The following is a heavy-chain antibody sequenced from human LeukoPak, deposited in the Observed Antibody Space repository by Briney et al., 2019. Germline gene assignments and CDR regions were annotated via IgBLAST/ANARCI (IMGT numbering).Heavy chain of an antibody. D-gene: IGHD2-15*01. J-gene: IGHJ6*02. CDR2: INPNSGGT. V-gene: IGHV1-2*02. CDR1: GYTFTGYY. CDR3: ARAAGHCSGSSCYSGDYYGMDV. Sequence: ASVKVSCKASGYTFTGYYMHWVRQAPGQGFEWMGWINPNSGGTNYAQKFQGRVTMTRDTSISTAYMELSRLRSDDTAVYYCARAAGHCSGSSCYSGDYYGMDVWGQGTTVTVSS.